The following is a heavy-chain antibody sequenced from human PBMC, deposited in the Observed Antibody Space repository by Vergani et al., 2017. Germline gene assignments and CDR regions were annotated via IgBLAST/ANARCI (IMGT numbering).Heavy chain of an antibody. Sequence: QLQLQESGPGLVKPSATLSLTCSVSGASIRSSNYYWGWIRQPPGKGLVLIAIIYYSGRTYYNPSLKSRVTISVDTSKNQFSLKLSSVTAADTVVYFCARHSTVEWLVKLGWIDPWGQGILVTVSS. V-gene: IGHV4-39*01. CDR1: GASIRSSNYY. J-gene: IGHJ5*02. CDR2: IYYSGRT. D-gene: IGHD6-19*01. CDR3: ARHSTVEWLVKLGWIDP.